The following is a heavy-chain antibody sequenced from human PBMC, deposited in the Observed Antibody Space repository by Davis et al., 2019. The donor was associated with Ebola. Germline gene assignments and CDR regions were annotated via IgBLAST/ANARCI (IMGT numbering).Heavy chain of an antibody. CDR3: SRDLGLTVTTGDY. Sequence: AASVTVSCKASGGTFSSNVVSWVRQAPGQGLEWMGGIILMFETSSYAQKLQDRLTITTDKSTNTVYMELTSLRTEDTAVYYCSRDLGLTVTTGDYWGQGTLVTVSS. CDR1: GGTFSSNV. V-gene: IGHV1-69*05. J-gene: IGHJ4*02. CDR2: IILMFETS. D-gene: IGHD1-1*01.